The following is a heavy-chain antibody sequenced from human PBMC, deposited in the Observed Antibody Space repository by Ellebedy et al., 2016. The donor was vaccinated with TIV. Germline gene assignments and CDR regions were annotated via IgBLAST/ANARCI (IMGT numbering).Heavy chain of an antibody. CDR2: ISPNSGGT. D-gene: IGHD5-12*01. Sequence: AASVKVSCKASGYTFTDYYMHWVRQAPGQGLEWMGWISPNSGGTNYGQKFQGRVTMTRDTSISTAYMELSRLRSDDTAVYYCARTRGYSGYDSYGMDVWGQGTTVTVSS. CDR3: ARTRGYSGYDSYGMDV. CDR1: GYTFTDYY. J-gene: IGHJ6*02. V-gene: IGHV1-2*02.